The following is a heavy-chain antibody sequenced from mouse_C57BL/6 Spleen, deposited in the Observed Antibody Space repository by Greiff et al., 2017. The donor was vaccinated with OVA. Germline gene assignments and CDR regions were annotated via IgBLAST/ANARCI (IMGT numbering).Heavy chain of an antibody. Sequence: QVQLQQPGAELVKPGASVKLSCKASGYTFTSYWMQWVKQRPGQGLEWIGEIDPSDSYTNYNQKFKGKATLTVDTSSSTAYMQLSSLTSEDSAVYYCARNYDYHYFDYWGQGTTLTVSS. CDR1: GYTFTSYW. CDR3: ARNYDYHYFDY. CDR2: IDPSDSYT. J-gene: IGHJ2*01. D-gene: IGHD2-4*01. V-gene: IGHV1-50*01.